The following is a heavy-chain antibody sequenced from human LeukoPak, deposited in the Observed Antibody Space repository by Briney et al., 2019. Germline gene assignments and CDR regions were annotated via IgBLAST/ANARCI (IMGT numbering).Heavy chain of an antibody. J-gene: IGHJ5*02. V-gene: IGHV3-23*01. CDR3: AKSRSGSANWALQIFDN. D-gene: IGHD1-1*01. Sequence: GGSLRLSCAASGFTFSSYAMSWVRQAPGKGLEWASTIGSSGGSTYYADSVKGRFTISRDNSNNTLYVQMNSLRAEDTAVYYCAKSRSGSANWALQIFDNWGQGTLVTVSS. CDR1: GFTFSSYA. CDR2: IGSSGGST.